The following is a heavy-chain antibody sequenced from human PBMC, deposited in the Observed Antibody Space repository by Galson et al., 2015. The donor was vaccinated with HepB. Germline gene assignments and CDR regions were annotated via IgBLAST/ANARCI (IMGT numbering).Heavy chain of an antibody. CDR1: GYSFTTYW. Sequence: QSGAEVIKPGESLTISCQASGYSFTTYWIGWVRQMSGKGLEWMGRIDPSDSYTNYSPSFQGHVTISADKSISTAYLQWSSLKASDTAMYYCARVVGATEMAWGQGTLVTVSS. D-gene: IGHD1-26*01. CDR2: IDPSDSYT. J-gene: IGHJ5*02. V-gene: IGHV5-10-1*01. CDR3: ARVVGATEMA.